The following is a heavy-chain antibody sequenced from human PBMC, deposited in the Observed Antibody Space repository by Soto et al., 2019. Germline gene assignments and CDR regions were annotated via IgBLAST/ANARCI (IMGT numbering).Heavy chain of an antibody. CDR3: AKERGVLDAFDI. D-gene: IGHD3-10*01. CDR2: ISSDGKNQ. J-gene: IGHJ3*02. CDR1: GFTSSSFV. V-gene: IGHV3-30*18. Sequence: QVQLVESGGGVVQPGRSLRLSCAASGFTSSSFVIHWVRQAPGKGLEWLAVISSDGKNQYYADSVKGRFTISRDNSKNTVYLQVNSLRAEDTAVYFCAKERGVLDAFDIWGQGTMVTVSS.